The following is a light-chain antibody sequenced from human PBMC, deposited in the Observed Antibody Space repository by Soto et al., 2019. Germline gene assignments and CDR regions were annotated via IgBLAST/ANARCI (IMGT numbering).Light chain of an antibody. J-gene: IGKJ1*01. CDR2: DAS. Sequence: DIQMTQSPSTLSASVGDRVTITCRASQSISSWLAWYQQKPGKAPKLLIYDASSLESGVPSRFSGSGYGTEFTLTISSLQPDDFATYYCQQYNSYRRTFGQGTKVDIK. CDR3: QQYNSYRRT. V-gene: IGKV1-5*01. CDR1: QSISSW.